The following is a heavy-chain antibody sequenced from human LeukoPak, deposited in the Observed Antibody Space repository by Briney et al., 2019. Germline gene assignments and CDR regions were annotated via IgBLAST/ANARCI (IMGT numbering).Heavy chain of an antibody. D-gene: IGHD3-3*01. V-gene: IGHV3-7*01. J-gene: IGHJ4*02. CDR3: ARGPYDFWSGSRKYYFDY. CDR1: GFTFSNYW. CDR2: IKQDGTDK. Sequence: GGSLRLSCAASGFTFSNYWMNWVRQAPGKGLEWVANIKQDGTDKYYVDSVKGRFTISRDNAKNSLYLQMNSLRAEDTAVYYCARGPYDFWSGSRKYYFDYWGQGTLVTVSS.